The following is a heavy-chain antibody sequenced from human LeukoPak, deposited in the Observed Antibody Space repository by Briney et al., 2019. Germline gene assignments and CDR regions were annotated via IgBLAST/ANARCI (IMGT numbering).Heavy chain of an antibody. D-gene: IGHD6-13*01. V-gene: IGHV4-59*01. J-gene: IGHJ4*02. CDR3: ARGIAAAGTLRY. CDR2: IYYSGST. CDR1: GGSISSYY. Sequence: SETLSLTCTVSGGSISSYYWSWIRQPPGKGLEWIGYIYYSGSTNYNPSLKSRVTISVDTSKNQFSLKLSSVTAADTAVYYCARGIAAAGTLRYWGQGTLVTVSS.